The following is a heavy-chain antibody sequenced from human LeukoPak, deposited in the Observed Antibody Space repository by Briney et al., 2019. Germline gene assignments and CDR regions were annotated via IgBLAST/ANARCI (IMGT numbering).Heavy chain of an antibody. V-gene: IGHV4-39*01. Sequence: PSETLSLTCTVSGGAITNDNFYWGWVRQPPGKGLERVVSINYSGTTYYNPSLRSRLSISVDTSRTQFFLTLNSVTAADTAVYYCARLFDSWGRGILVTVSS. CDR2: INYSGTT. CDR1: GGAITNDNFY. J-gene: IGHJ4*02. CDR3: ARLFDS.